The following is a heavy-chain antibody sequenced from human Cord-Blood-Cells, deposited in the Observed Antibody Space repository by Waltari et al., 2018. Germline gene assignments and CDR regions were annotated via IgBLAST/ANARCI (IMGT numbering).Heavy chain of an antibody. CDR2: IYYSGST. J-gene: IGHJ4*02. CDR1: GGSISSYY. CDR3: ARASIAAAAQPLLWED. Sequence: PSETLSLTCTVSGGSISSYYWSWIRQPPGKGLEWIGYIYYSGSTNYNPSLKSRVTISVDTSKNQFSLKLSSVTAADTAVYYCARASIAAAAQPLLWEDWGQGTLVTVSS. D-gene: IGHD6-13*01. V-gene: IGHV4-59*01.